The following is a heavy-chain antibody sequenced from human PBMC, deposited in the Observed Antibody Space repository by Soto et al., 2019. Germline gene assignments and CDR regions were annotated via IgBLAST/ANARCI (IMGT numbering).Heavy chain of an antibody. D-gene: IGHD3-3*01. V-gene: IGHV4-34*01. CDR2: INHSGST. CDR1: GGSFSGYY. CDR3: ARARKKYYDFWSGYNWFDH. J-gene: IGHJ5*02. Sequence: PSETLSLTCAVYGGSFSGYYWSWIRQPPGKGLEWIGEINHSGSTNYNPSLKSRVTISVDTSKNQFSLKLSSVTAADTAVYYCARARKKYYDFWSGYNWFDHWGQGTLVTVSS.